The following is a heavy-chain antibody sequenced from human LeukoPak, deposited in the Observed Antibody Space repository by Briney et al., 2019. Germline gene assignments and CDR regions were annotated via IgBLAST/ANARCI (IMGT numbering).Heavy chain of an antibody. CDR2: IYSGGST. D-gene: IGHD1-14*01. Sequence: GSLRLSCAASGFTFSSYAMSWVRQAPGKGLEWVSVIYSGGSTYYADSVKGRFTISRDNSKNTLYLQMNSLRAEDTAVYYCARPGPGTAFDIWGQGTMVTVSS. CDR3: ARPGPGTAFDI. J-gene: IGHJ3*02. CDR1: GFTFSSYA. V-gene: IGHV3-53*01.